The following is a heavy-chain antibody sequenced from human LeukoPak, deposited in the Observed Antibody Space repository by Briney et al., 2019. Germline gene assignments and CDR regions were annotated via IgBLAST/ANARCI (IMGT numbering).Heavy chain of an antibody. J-gene: IGHJ4*02. V-gene: IGHV4-59*01. CDR2: IYYSGST. CDR3: ARAEQWLPDYYFDY. Sequence: PSETLSLTCTVSGGSISSYSWSWIRQPPGKGLEWIGYIYYSGSTTYNPSLKSRVTISVDTSKNQFSLKLSAVTAADTAVYYCARAEQWLPDYYFDYWGQGTLVTVSS. CDR1: GGSISSYS. D-gene: IGHD6-19*01.